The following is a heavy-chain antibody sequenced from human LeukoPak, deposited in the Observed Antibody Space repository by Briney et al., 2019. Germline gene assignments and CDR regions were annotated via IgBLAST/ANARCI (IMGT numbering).Heavy chain of an antibody. CDR1: NDSISNYY. J-gene: IGHJ4*02. Sequence: SETLSLTCSVSNDSISNYYWSWIRQPPGKRLEYIGYVHYSGNTNQNPSLKSRATISVDMSKNHFSLKLSSVTAADTAVYYCARWMGNHSDYWGQGTLVTVSS. CDR3: ARWMGNHSDY. CDR2: VHYSGNT. D-gene: IGHD7-27*01. V-gene: IGHV4-59*01.